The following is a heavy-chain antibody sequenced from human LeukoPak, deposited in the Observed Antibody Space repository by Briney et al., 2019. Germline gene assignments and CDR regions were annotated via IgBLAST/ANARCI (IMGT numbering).Heavy chain of an antibody. Sequence: SVKVSCKASGGAFSSYAISWVRQAPGQGLEWMGRIIPIFGTANYAQKFQGRVTITTDESTSTAYMELSSLRSEDTAVYYCARIGSQNSSPFDYWGQGTLVTVSS. CDR1: GGAFSSYA. CDR2: IIPIFGTA. D-gene: IGHD3-10*01. V-gene: IGHV1-69*05. CDR3: ARIGSQNSSPFDY. J-gene: IGHJ4*02.